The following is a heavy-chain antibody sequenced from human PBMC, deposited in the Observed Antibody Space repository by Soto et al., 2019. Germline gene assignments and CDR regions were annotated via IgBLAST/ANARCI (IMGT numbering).Heavy chain of an antibody. CDR1: GYSFTSYW. Sequence: CKGSGYSFTSYWIGWVRQMPGKGLEWMGIIYPGDSDTRYSPSFQGQVTISADKSISTAYLQWSSLKASDTAMYYCARSGIAARPPYYYYMDVWGKGTTVTVSS. CDR2: IYPGDSDT. J-gene: IGHJ6*03. CDR3: ARSGIAARPPYYYYMDV. V-gene: IGHV5-51*01. D-gene: IGHD6-6*01.